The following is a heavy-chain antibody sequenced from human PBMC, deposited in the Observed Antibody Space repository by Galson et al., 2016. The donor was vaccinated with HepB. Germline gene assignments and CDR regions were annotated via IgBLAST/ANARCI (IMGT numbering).Heavy chain of an antibody. CDR3: ARDLSPYCRGGVCYVDF. J-gene: IGHJ4*01. D-gene: IGHD2-8*02. CDR1: GFPFSTRA. Sequence: SLRLSCAASGFPFSTRAMHWVRQAPGKGLEWLALIWFDGSHTFYADSAKGRFTISRDNSKDALYLQMNSLRAEDTAVYYCARDLSPYCRGGVCYVDFWGQGALVTVSS. V-gene: IGHV3-33*01. CDR2: IWFDGSHT.